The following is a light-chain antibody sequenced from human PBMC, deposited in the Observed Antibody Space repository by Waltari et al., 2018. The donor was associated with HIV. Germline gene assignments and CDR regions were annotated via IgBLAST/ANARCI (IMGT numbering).Light chain of an antibody. CDR1: SSNIGAGYD. J-gene: IGLJ2*01. CDR2: GNC. V-gene: IGLV1-40*01. CDR3: QSYDISLTVVR. Sequence: QSVLTQPPSVSGAPGQRVTISCTGSSSNIGAGYDVHWYQQVPGTAPKLLIFGNCNRPSGVPDRFSGSKSATSASLAITGLQAEDDADYYCQSYDISLTVVRFGGGTKLTVL.